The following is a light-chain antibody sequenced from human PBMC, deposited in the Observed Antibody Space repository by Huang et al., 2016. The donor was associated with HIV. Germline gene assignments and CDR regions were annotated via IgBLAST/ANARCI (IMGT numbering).Light chain of an antibody. Sequence: EIVLTQSPGTLSLSPGQRLTLSCRASQTVSNDYLAWYQQKPSQSPRLLIYAASTRATGIPDRFSGSGSATDFILTVSRLEPEDSAVYYCQQYALSPWTFGHGTKVEI. CDR1: QTVSNDY. J-gene: IGKJ1*01. CDR3: QQYALSPWT. CDR2: AAS. V-gene: IGKV3-20*01.